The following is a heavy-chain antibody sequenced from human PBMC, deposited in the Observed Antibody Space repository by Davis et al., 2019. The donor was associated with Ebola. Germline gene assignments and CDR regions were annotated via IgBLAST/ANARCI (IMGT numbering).Heavy chain of an antibody. Sequence: SETLSLTCAVYGGSFSGYYWSWIRQPPGKGLEWIGEINHSGSTNYNPSLKSRVTISVDTSKNQFSLKLSSVTAADTAVYYCARGRGYSSSWSFYYYGMDVWGQGTTATVSS. J-gene: IGHJ6*02. V-gene: IGHV4-34*01. D-gene: IGHD6-13*01. CDR3: ARGRGYSSSWSFYYYGMDV. CDR2: INHSGST. CDR1: GGSFSGYY.